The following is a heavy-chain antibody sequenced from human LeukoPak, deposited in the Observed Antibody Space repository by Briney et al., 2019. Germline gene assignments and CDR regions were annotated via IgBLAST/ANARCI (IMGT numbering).Heavy chain of an antibody. V-gene: IGHV3-9*01. D-gene: IGHD5-12*01. CDR1: GFTFDDYA. CDR2: ISWNSGSI. J-gene: IGHJ4*02. CDR3: AEDLGLRSDC. Sequence: PGGSLRLSCAASGFTFDDYAMHWVRQAPGKGLEWVSGISWNSGSIGYADSVKGRFTISRDNAKNSLYLQMNSLRAEDTALYYCAEDLGLRSDCWGQGTLVTVSS.